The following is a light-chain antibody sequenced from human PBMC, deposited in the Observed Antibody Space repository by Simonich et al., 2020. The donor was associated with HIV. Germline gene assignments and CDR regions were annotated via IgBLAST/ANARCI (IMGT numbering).Light chain of an antibody. Sequence: DIQMTQSPSTLSASVGDRVTITCRASQSISSWLAWDQQKQGKAPKLLIYNGSSLERGVPSRFSGSGSGTAFTLTISSLQPEDFATYYCQQANSFPRSTFGGGTKVEIK. J-gene: IGKJ4*01. V-gene: IGKV1-5*03. CDR1: QSISSW. CDR3: QQANSFPRST. CDR2: NGS.